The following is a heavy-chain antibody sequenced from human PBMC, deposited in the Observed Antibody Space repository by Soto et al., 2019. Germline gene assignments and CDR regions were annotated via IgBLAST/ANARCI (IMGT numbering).Heavy chain of an antibody. CDR3: ARDKGGYSGYPTYNWFDP. J-gene: IGHJ5*02. Sequence: SETLSLTCSVSGGSISSYYWNWIRQPPGKGLEWIGYIYYNGNTNYNPSLRSRVILSLDTSKNQFSLKLGSVTAADTAVYYCARDKGGYSGYPTYNWFDPWGQGTLVTVSS. V-gene: IGHV4-59*01. CDR1: GGSISSYY. CDR2: IYYNGNT. D-gene: IGHD5-12*01.